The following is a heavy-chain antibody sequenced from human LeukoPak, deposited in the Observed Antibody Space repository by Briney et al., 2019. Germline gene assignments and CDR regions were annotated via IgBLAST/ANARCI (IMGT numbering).Heavy chain of an antibody. CDR1: GYTFTSYC. Sequence: GASVKVSCKASGYTFTSYCMHWVRQAPGQGLEWMGIINPSGGSTSYAQKFQGRVTMTRDTSTSTVYMELSSLRSEDTAVYYCARDRDERITMVRGVIITASPWFDPWGQGTLVTVSS. CDR3: ARDRDERITMVRGVIITASPWFDP. D-gene: IGHD3-10*01. CDR2: INPSGGST. V-gene: IGHV1-46*01. J-gene: IGHJ5*02.